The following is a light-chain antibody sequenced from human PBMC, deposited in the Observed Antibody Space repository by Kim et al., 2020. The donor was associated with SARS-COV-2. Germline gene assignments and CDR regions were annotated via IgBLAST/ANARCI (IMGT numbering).Light chain of an antibody. CDR3: QSYDSSLSGSV. CDR1: TSTIGAGYG. CDR2: GNS. V-gene: IGLV1-40*01. Sequence: SVTLSCTGSTSTIGAGYGVHWYQQLPGTAPKLLIYGNSNRPSGVPDRFSGSKSGTSASLAITGLQAEDEADYYCQSYDSSLSGSVFGGGTQLTVL. J-gene: IGLJ2*01.